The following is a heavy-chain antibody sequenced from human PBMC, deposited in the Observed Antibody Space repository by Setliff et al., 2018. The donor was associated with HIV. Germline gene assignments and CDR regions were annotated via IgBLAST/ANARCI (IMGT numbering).Heavy chain of an antibody. J-gene: IGHJ3*02. CDR1: GFTFSDYY. Sequence: PGGSLRLSCAASGFTFSDYYMSWIRQAPGKGLGRLSYISSSSGTYTSYADSVKGRFTVSRDNAGKSMYLQVNSLRVEDTAIYYCAREKGCSGGTCGKAFDIWGQGTMVTVSS. CDR3: AREKGCSGGTCGKAFDI. D-gene: IGHD2-15*01. V-gene: IGHV3-11*06. CDR2: ISSSSGTYT.